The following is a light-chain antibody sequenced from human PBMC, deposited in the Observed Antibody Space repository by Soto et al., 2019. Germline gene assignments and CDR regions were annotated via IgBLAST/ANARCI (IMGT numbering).Light chain of an antibody. CDR2: EES. CDR3: QQSYSNTWT. Sequence: DLQMTQSPSSLSSSLGDSVTITCRASQGIRHYLAWYQQKTGKVPKLLIYEESNLQSGVPYRFRGGGSGTDLNLTISSLQPEDFATYYCQQSYSNTWTCGQGTKVDIK. V-gene: IGKV1-27*01. J-gene: IGKJ1*01. CDR1: QGIRHY.